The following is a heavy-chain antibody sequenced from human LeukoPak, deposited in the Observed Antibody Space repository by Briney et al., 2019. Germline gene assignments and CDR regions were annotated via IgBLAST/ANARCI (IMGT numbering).Heavy chain of an antibody. Sequence: SETLSLTCTVSGYSISSGYYWGWIRQPPGKGLEWIGSIYHSGSTYYNPSLKSRVTISVDTSKNQFSLKLSSVTAADTAVYYCAREGKTGVGATTDYWGQGTLVIVSS. V-gene: IGHV4-38-2*02. D-gene: IGHD1-26*01. CDR1: GYSISSGYY. CDR2: IYHSGST. J-gene: IGHJ4*02. CDR3: AREGKTGVGATTDY.